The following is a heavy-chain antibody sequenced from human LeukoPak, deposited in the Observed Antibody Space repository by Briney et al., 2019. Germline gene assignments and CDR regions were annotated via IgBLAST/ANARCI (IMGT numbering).Heavy chain of an antibody. D-gene: IGHD3-10*01. Sequence: PSETLSLTCTVSGGSIRSYYWSWIRQPPGKGLEWIGYIYYSGSTNYNPSLKSRVTISVDTSKNQLSLKLSSVTAADTAVYYCARGGLFLDYWGQGTLVTVSS. CDR3: ARGGLFLDY. V-gene: IGHV4-59*01. CDR1: GGSIRSYY. J-gene: IGHJ4*02. CDR2: IYYSGST.